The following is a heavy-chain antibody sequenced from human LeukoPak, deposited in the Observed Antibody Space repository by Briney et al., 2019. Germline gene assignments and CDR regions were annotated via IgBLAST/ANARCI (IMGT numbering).Heavy chain of an antibody. V-gene: IGHV4-34*01. D-gene: IGHD4-17*01. CDR2: INHSGST. Sequence: PSDTLSLTCAVYGGSFSGYYWSWIRQPPGKGLEWIGEINHSGSTNYNPSLKSRVTISVDTSKNQFSLQLNSVTPEDTAVYYCARARRGLAGSPFDYWGQGTLVTVSS. J-gene: IGHJ4*02. CDR3: ARARRGLAGSPFDY. CDR1: GGSFSGYY.